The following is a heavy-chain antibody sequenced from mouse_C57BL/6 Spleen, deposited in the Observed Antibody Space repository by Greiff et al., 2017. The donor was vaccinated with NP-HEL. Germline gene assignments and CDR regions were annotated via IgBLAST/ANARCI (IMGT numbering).Heavy chain of an antibody. CDR3: ARGRVYEDYAMDY. CDR1: GFTFSSYA. V-gene: IGHV5-4*01. D-gene: IGHD2-3*01. Sequence: EVQRVESGGGLVKPGGSLKLSCAASGFTFSSYAMSWVRQTPEKRLEWVATISDGGSYTYYPDNVKGRFTISRDNAKNNLYLQMSHLKSEDTAMYYCARGRVYEDYAMDYWGQGTSVTVSS. J-gene: IGHJ4*01. CDR2: ISDGGSYT.